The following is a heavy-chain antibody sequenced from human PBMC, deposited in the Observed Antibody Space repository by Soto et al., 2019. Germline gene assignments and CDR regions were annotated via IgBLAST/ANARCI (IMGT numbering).Heavy chain of an antibody. V-gene: IGHV1-18*01. Sequence: QVELVQSGAEVKKPGASVKVSCKASGYTFTNYAISWVRQAPGQGLEWMGWISVHNGNANYGQSLQGRVTMTTDTSTSTAYMELRSLRSDDTAVYYCARVSSSDRFRTSDYWGQGTLVTVSS. J-gene: IGHJ4*02. CDR2: ISVHNGNA. CDR1: GYTFTNYA. D-gene: IGHD6-19*01. CDR3: ARVSSSDRFRTSDY.